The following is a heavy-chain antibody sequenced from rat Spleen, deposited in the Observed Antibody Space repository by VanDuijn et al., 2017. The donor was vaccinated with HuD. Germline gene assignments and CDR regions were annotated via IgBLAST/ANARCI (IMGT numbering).Heavy chain of an antibody. J-gene: IGHJ4*01. CDR1: GFTFSNYD. V-gene: IGHV5-25*01. CDR2: ISPSGGST. D-gene: IGHD4-3*01. Sequence: EVQLVESGGGLVQPGRSLKLSCAASGFTFSNYDMAWVRQAPTKGLEWIASISPSGGSTDYRDSVKGRFTISRDNAKSTLYLQMDILRSEDTATYYCARPYNSGYVGVMDAWGQGASVTVSS. CDR3: ARPYNSGYVGVMDA.